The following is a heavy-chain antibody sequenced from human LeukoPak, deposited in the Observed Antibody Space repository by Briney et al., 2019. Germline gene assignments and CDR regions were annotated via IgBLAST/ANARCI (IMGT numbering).Heavy chain of an antibody. CDR2: INSDGSIT. J-gene: IGHJ6*02. CDR3: ARDSPKRDCSSTSCYLLYYYYGMDV. D-gene: IGHD2-2*01. V-gene: IGHV3-74*01. Sequence: PGGSLRLSCVASGFTISNYWMHWVRQAPGKGLVWVSRINSDGSITTYADSVKGRFTISRDNSKNTLYLQMNSLRAEDTAVYYCARDSPKRDCSSTSCYLLYYYYGMDVWGQGTTVTVSS. CDR1: GFTISNYW.